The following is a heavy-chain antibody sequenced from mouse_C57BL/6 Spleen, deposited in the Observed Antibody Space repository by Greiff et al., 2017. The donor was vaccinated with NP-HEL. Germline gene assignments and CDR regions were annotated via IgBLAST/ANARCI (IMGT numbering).Heavy chain of an antibody. V-gene: IGHV1-62-2*01. CDR1: GYTFTEYT. CDR2: FYPGSGSI. CDR3: ARHEEGYGPFAY. Sequence: QVQLKESGAELVKPGASVKLSCKASGYTFTEYTIHWVKQRSGQGLEWIGWFYPGSGSIKYNEKFKDKATLTADKSASTVYMELSRLTSEDSAVYFCARHEEGYGPFAYWGQGTLVTVSA. D-gene: IGHD2-10*02. J-gene: IGHJ3*01.